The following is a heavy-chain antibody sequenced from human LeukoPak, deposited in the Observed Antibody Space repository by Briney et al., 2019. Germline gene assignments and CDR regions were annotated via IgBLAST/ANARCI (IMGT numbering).Heavy chain of an antibody. J-gene: IGHJ3*02. CDR3: ASLNVADAFDI. Sequence: PSETLSLTCTVSGGSISSGSYYWSWIRQPAGKGLEWIGRIYTSGSTNYNPSLKSRVTISVDTSKNQFSLKLSSVTAADTAVYYCASLNVADAFDIWGQGTMVTVSS. V-gene: IGHV4-61*02. CDR1: GGSISSGSYY. CDR2: IYTSGST. D-gene: IGHD1-1*01.